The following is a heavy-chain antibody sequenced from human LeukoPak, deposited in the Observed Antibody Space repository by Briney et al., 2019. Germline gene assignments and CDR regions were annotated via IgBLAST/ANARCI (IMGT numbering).Heavy chain of an antibody. D-gene: IGHD6-13*01. CDR1: GFTFGDYA. CDR2: IRSKTYGGTT. Sequence: GGSLRLSCTASGFTFGDYAMSWVRQAPGKGLEWVGFIRSKTYGGTTEYAASVKGRFTISRDDSKSIVYLQMNSLKTEDTAVYYCTRASSSTWSYYYYYMDVWGKGTTVTISS. V-gene: IGHV3-49*04. CDR3: TRASSSTWSYYYYYMDV. J-gene: IGHJ6*03.